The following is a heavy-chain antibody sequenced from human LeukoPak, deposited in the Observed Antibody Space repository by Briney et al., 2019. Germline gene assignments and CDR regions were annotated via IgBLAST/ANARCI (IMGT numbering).Heavy chain of an antibody. J-gene: IGHJ4*02. Sequence: GGSLRLSCAASGFTFRDLWMHWVHQAPGKGLVWVSRINSDGSNITYADSVKGRFTISRDNAKNTLYLQMNSLRGEDTAVYYCAGSRYSTSSGGFDYWGQGILVTVSS. CDR3: AGSRYSTSSGGFDY. D-gene: IGHD6-6*01. V-gene: IGHV3-74*01. CDR1: GFTFRDLW. CDR2: INSDGSNI.